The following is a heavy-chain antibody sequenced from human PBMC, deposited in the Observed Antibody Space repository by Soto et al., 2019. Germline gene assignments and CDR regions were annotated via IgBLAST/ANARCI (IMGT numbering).Heavy chain of an antibody. V-gene: IGHV4-34*01. CDR3: ARGRPRNKSWFDP. Sequence: PSETLSLTXAVYGGSFSTYCWSWIRQPPGKGLEWIGEINYSGSTNYNPSLKSRVTISLDTSKNQFSLNLRSVTAADTAVYYCARGRPRNKSWFDPWGQGTQVTVSS. J-gene: IGHJ5*02. CDR1: GGSFSTYC. CDR2: INYSGST.